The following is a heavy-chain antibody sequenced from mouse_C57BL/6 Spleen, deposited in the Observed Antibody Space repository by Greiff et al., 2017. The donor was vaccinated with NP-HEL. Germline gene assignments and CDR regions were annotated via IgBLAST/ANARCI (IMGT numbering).Heavy chain of an antibody. CDR1: GFTFSDYG. V-gene: IGHV5-17*01. Sequence: EVKLVESGGGLVKPGGSLKLSCAASGFTFSDYGMHWVRQAPEKGLEWVAYISSGSSTIYYADTVKGRFTISRDNAKNTGFLQMTSLRSEDTAMYYCARRDYYGSSYENYAMDYWGQGTSVTVSS. CDR3: ARRDYYGSSYENYAMDY. J-gene: IGHJ4*01. D-gene: IGHD1-1*01. CDR2: ISSGSSTI.